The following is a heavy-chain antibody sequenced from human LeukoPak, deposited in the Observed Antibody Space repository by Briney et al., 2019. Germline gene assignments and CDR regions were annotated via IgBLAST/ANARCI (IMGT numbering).Heavy chain of an antibody. CDR1: GFTFSSYA. V-gene: IGHV3-23*01. Sequence: PGGSLRLSCAASGFTFSSYAMSWVRQAPGKGLEWVSAISGSGGSTYYADSVKGRFTISRDNSKNTLYLQMNSLRAEDTAVYYCAKGSRITMIEVGNCWFDPWGQGTLVTVSS. CDR3: AKGSRITMIEVGNCWFDP. CDR2: ISGSGGST. D-gene: IGHD3-22*01. J-gene: IGHJ5*02.